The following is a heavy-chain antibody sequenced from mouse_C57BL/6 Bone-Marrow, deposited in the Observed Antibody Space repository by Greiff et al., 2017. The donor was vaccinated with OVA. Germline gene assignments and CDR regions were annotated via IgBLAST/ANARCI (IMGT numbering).Heavy chain of an antibody. J-gene: IGHJ2*01. CDR1: GFNIKDDY. V-gene: IGHV14-4*01. CDR2: IDPENGDT. Sequence: EVKLMESGAELVRPGASVKLSCTASGFNIKDDYMHWVKQRPEQGLEWIGWIDPENGDTEYPSKFQGKATITADTSSNTAYLQLSSLTSEDTAVYYCTTPGSGYYFDYWGQGTTLTVSS. CDR3: TTPGSGYYFDY. D-gene: IGHD1-1*01.